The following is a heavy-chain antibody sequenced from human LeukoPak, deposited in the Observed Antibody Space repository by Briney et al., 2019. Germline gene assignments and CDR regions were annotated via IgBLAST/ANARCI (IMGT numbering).Heavy chain of an antibody. D-gene: IGHD6-13*01. J-gene: IGHJ6*03. CDR3: ARASRIAAAGTSQYYYYMDV. V-gene: IGHV3-30*02. CDR1: GFTFSSYG. CDR2: IRYDGSNK. Sequence: PGGSLRLSCAASGFTFSSYGMHWVRQAPGKGLEGVAFIRYDGSNKYYADSVKGRFTISRDNSKNTLYLHVNSLRPEDTAVYYCARASRIAAAGTSQYYYYMDVWGKGTTVTVSS.